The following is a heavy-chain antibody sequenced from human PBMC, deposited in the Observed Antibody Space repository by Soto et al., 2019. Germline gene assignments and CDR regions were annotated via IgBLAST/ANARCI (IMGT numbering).Heavy chain of an antibody. J-gene: IGHJ5*02. V-gene: IGHV4-4*07. CDR1: GASISGFY. CDR3: VRDGTKTLRDWFDP. D-gene: IGHD1-1*01. CDR2: IYATGTT. Sequence: SETLSLTCTVSGASISGFYWSWIRKSAGKGLEGIGRIYATGTTDYNPSLKSRVMMSVDTSKKQFSLKLRSVTAADTAVYYCVRDGTKTLRDWFDPWGQGISVTVSS.